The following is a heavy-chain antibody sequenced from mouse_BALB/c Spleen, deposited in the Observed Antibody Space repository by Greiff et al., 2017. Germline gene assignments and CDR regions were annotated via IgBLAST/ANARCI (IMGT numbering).Heavy chain of an antibody. D-gene: IGHD1-2*01. J-gene: IGHJ3*01. CDR2: ISNGGGST. CDR1: GFTFSSYT. V-gene: IGHV5-12-2*01. CDR3: ARGGYGYGFAY. Sequence: EVKLVESGGGLVQPGGSLKLSCAASGFTFSSYTMSWVRQTPEKRLEWVAYISNGGGSTYYPDTVKGRFTISRDNAKNTLYLQMSSLKSEDTAMYYCARGGYGYGFAYWGQGTLVTVSA.